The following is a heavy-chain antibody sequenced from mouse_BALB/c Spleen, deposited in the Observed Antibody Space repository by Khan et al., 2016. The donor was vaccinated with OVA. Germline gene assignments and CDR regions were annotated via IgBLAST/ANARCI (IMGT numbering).Heavy chain of an antibody. Sequence: EVELVESGGDLVKPGGSLKLSCSASGFTFSTYAMSWVRQTPEKRLEWVATISSGGDNIFYPDSVKGRFTISRDNANYTLYLQMSSLRSEDTAMYYCARHNYGPFAYWGQGTLVTGAA. CDR1: GFTFSTYA. CDR3: ARHNYGPFAY. CDR2: ISSGGDNI. V-gene: IGHV5-9-3*01. J-gene: IGHJ3*01. D-gene: IGHD1-1*01.